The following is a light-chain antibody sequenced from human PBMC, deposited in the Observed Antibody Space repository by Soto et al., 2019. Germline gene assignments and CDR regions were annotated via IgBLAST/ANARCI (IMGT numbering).Light chain of an antibody. V-gene: IGKV1-5*03. J-gene: IGKJ1*01. CDR3: QQYNSYSWT. CDR2: EAS. Sequence: DIQMTQFPSTLSASVGDRVTITCRASQSISSWLAWYQQKPGKAPKLLIYEASSLESGLPSRFSGSGSGTEFTLTISSLQPDDFATYYCQQYNSYSWTFGQGTKVEIK. CDR1: QSISSW.